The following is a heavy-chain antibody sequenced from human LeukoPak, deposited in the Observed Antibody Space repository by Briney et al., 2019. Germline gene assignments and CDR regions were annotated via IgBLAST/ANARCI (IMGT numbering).Heavy chain of an antibody. CDR2: INPSGGST. J-gene: IGHJ4*02. D-gene: IGHD3-22*01. CDR3: ARGATDNYYDSSGYYPDY. CDR1: GYTFTSYY. Sequence: ASVKVSCKASGYTFTSYYMHWVRQAPGQGLEWMGIINPSGGSTSYAQKFQGRVTMTRDTSTSTVYMELSSLRSEDTAVYYCARGATDNYYDSSGYYPDYWGQGTLVTVSS. V-gene: IGHV1-46*01.